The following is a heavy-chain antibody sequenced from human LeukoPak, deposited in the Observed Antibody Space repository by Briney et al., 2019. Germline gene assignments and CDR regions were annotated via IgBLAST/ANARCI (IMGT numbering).Heavy chain of an antibody. V-gene: IGHV3-9*01. Sequence: GGSLRLSCAASGFTFDDYAMHWVRQAPGKGLEWVSGISWNSGSIGYADSVKGRFTISRDNAKNSLYLQMNGLRAEDTALYYCAKESAYYYGSGSPEYYYYGMDVWGQGTTVTVSS. CDR3: AKESAYYYGSGSPEYYYYGMDV. CDR1: GFTFDDYA. D-gene: IGHD3-10*01. CDR2: ISWNSGSI. J-gene: IGHJ6*02.